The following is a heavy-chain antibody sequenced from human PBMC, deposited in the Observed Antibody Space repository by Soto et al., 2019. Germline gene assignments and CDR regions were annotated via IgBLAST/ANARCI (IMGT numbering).Heavy chain of an antibody. CDR3: AKARDQQWVRLPFDY. Sequence: EVQLLESGGGLVQPGGSLRLSCVGSGFFFSSYTMTWVRQAPGKGLEWVSSFSATSENTYYADSVRGGFTISRDNSKNTLFLQMNSLTAEETDMYYCAKARDQQWVRLPFDYWGQGILVIVSS. J-gene: IGHJ4*02. V-gene: IGHV3-23*01. CDR1: GFFFSSYT. CDR2: FSATSENT. D-gene: IGHD6-19*01.